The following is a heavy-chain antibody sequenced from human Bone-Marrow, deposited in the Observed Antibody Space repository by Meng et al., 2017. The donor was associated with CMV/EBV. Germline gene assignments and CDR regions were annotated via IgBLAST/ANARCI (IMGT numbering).Heavy chain of an antibody. CDR3: AREGIAAAGFD. D-gene: IGHD6-13*01. Sequence: GQRGESGGGSVQPGGSMTRSCAASGFTVSNNYMSWVRQAPGKGLEWVSVIYSGGSTYYADSVKGRFTISRDNSKNTLYLQMNSLRAEDTAVYYCAREGIAAAGFDWGQGTLVTVSS. V-gene: IGHV3-66*01. CDR1: GFTVSNNY. J-gene: IGHJ4*02. CDR2: IYSGGST.